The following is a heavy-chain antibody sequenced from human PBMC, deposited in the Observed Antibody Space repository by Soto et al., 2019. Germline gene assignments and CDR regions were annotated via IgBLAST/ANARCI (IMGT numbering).Heavy chain of an antibody. Sequence: SVKVSCKASGGTFSSYTISWVRQAPGQGLEWMGRIIPILGIANYAQKFQGRVTITADKSTSTAYMELSSLRSEDTAVYYCARDFPFGYCSGGSCYGIDYWGQGTLVTVSS. J-gene: IGHJ4*02. CDR2: IIPILGIA. V-gene: IGHV1-69*04. D-gene: IGHD2-15*01. CDR1: GGTFSSYT. CDR3: ARDFPFGYCSGGSCYGIDY.